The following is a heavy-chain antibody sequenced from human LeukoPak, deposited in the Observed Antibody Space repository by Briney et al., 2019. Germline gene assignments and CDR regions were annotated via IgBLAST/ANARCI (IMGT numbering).Heavy chain of an antibody. Sequence: ASVKVSCKASGYTFTSYDINWVRQTTGQGLQWIGWMNPNSGDSGYAQELQGRVTMTRDTSISTAYMELSSLTSEDTALYFCARFSPNENHGDYAFDYWGQGTPVSVSS. V-gene: IGHV1-8*01. CDR1: GYTFTSYD. D-gene: IGHD4-17*01. CDR3: ARFSPNENHGDYAFDY. J-gene: IGHJ4*02. CDR2: MNPNSGDS.